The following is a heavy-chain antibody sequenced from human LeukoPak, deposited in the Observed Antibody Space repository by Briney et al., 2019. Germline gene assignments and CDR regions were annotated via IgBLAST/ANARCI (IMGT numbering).Heavy chain of an antibody. V-gene: IGHV3-23*01. Sequence: PGGSLKLSCAASGFTFSSYAMSWVHQAPGKGLEWVSAISGSGGSTYYADSVKGRFTISRDNSKNTLYLQMNSLRAEDTAVYYCAKASSSSYYYGMDVWGQGTTVTVSS. CDR1: GFTFSSYA. D-gene: IGHD6-13*01. J-gene: IGHJ6*02. CDR2: ISGSGGST. CDR3: AKASSSSYYYGMDV.